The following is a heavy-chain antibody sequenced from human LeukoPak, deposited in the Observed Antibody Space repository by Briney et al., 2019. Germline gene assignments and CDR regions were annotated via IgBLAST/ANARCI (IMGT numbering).Heavy chain of an antibody. Sequence: ETLSLTCTVSGGSISGSYWSWIRQPPGKGLEWIGYIYYSGSTNYNPSLKSRVTISVDTSKNQFSLKLNSVTAADTAVYNCARGSGAFDDWGQGNLVTVSS. V-gene: IGHV4-59*01. CDR3: ARGSGAFDD. CDR2: IYYSGST. CDR1: GGSISGSY. J-gene: IGHJ4*02.